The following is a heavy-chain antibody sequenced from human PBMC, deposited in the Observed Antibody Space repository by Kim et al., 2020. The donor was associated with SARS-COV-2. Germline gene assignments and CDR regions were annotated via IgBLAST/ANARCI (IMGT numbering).Heavy chain of an antibody. D-gene: IGHD3-22*01. J-gene: IGHJ4*02. CDR3: ARGIYDSSGYTFDY. V-gene: IGHV4-59*01. CDR2: IYYSGST. CDR1: GGSISSYY. Sequence: SETLSLTCTVSGGSISSYYWSWIRQPPGKGLEWIGYIYYSGSTNYNPSLKSRVTISVDTSKNQFSLKLSSVTAADTAVYYCARGIYDSSGYTFDYWGQGT.